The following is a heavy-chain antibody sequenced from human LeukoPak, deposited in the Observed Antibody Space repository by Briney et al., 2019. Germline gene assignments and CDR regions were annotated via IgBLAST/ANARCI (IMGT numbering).Heavy chain of an antibody. V-gene: IGHV1-18*01. CDR1: GYTFTSYG. D-gene: IGHD3-10*01. Sequence: ASVKVSCKASGYTFTSYGISWVRQAPGQGLEWMGWISAYNGNTNYAQKLQGRVTMTTDTSTSTAYMELRSLRSDDTAVYYCARASLWFGELTHFDYWGQGTLVTVSS. J-gene: IGHJ4*02. CDR2: ISAYNGNT. CDR3: ARASLWFGELTHFDY.